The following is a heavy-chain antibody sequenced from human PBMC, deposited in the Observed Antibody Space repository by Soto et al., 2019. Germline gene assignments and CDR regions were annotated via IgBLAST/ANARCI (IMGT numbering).Heavy chain of an antibody. V-gene: IGHV3-33*01. CDR2: IWYDGSNK. Sequence: GGSLRLSCAASGFTFSSYGMHWVRQAPGKGLEWVAVIWYDGSNKYYADSVKGRFTISRDNSKNTLYLQMNSLRAEDTAVYYCARDGVSGSYGYFDYWGQGTLVTVSS. CDR1: GFTFSSYG. CDR3: ARDGVSGSYGYFDY. D-gene: IGHD1-26*01. J-gene: IGHJ4*02.